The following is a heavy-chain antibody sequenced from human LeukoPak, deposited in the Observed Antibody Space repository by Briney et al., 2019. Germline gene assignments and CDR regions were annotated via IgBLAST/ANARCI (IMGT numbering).Heavy chain of an antibody. Sequence: ASVKVSCTASGYTFTSYYLHWVRQAPGQGLEWMGIINPSGGSTTYRQKFQGRVTMTRDTSTSTVYMELSSLRSEDTAVYYCARDRFTTVTPSTPFDYWGQGTLVTVSS. V-gene: IGHV1-46*01. CDR3: ARDRFTTVTPSTPFDY. CDR1: GYTFTSYY. CDR2: INPSGGST. D-gene: IGHD4-17*01. J-gene: IGHJ4*02.